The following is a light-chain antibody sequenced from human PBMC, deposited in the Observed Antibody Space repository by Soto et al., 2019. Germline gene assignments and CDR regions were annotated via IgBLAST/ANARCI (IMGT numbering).Light chain of an antibody. CDR1: QSNSSW. Sequence: DIQMTQSPSTPSASVVDRVTITCRPRQSNSSWLAWYQQKPGKAPKHLIYKESSLESGVPSTFDRSGSGTECTRTISSLQPDDVETDECRHYNSYSEAFGRGTQV. J-gene: IGKJ1*01. CDR2: KES. CDR3: RHYNSYSEA. V-gene: IGKV1-5*03.